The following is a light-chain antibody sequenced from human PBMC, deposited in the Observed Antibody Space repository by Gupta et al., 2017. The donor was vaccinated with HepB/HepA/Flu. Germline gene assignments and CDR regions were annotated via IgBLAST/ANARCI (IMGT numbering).Light chain of an antibody. CDR2: QHP. Sequence: SSQLTQPTPVSVSPGQTASITCSGDKLGNKYAYWYQQKPGQSPVLVIYQHPKRPSRTPERFSASTSANTATLTISGAEAVADYYYYCQSWDSSTVVFGGGTKLTVL. J-gene: IGLJ2*01. CDR1: KLGNKY. V-gene: IGLV3-1*01. CDR3: QSWDSSTVV.